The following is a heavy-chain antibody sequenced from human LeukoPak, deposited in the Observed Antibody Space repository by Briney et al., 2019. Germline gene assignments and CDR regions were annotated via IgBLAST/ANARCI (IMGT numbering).Heavy chain of an antibody. J-gene: IGHJ4*02. CDR3: AKDRYGALAGTSHDY. CDR2: ISTGSSAV. CDR1: GFTFSTYS. D-gene: IGHD6-13*01. Sequence: PGGSLRLSCAASGFTFSTYSMNWVRQAPGKGLEWVSYISTGSSAVYYADSVKGRFTISRDNSKNTLYLQMNSLRAEDTAVYYCAKDRYGALAGTSHDYWGQGTLVTVSS. V-gene: IGHV3-48*01.